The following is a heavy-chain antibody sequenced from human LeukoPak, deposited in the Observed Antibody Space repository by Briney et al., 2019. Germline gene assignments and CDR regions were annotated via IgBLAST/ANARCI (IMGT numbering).Heavy chain of an antibody. CDR3: ASSSSGTYHY. Sequence: EASLRVSCMTSGYNFASYTMHWLCQAPGQSPGWRGSINGDNGNTKYSEKFQGRSTYTRYTSASTAYMELSRLRSEDTAGYYCASSSSGTYHYWGQGTLVTVSS. J-gene: IGHJ4*02. CDR1: GYNFASYT. CDR2: INGDNGNT. V-gene: IGHV1-3*01. D-gene: IGHD3-10*01.